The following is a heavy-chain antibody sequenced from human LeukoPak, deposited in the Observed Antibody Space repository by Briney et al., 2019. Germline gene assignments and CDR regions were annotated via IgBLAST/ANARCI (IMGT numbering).Heavy chain of an antibody. J-gene: IGHJ4*02. V-gene: IGHV4-30-4*01. CDR3: ARRYSSGWTFDY. D-gene: IGHD6-19*01. CDR2: IYYSGST. Sequence: SQTLSLTCTVSGGSISSGDYYWSWIRQPPGKGLEWIGYIYYSGSTYYNPSLKSRLTISIDTSKSQFSLKLSSVTAADTAVYFCARRYSSGWTFDYWGQGTLVTVSS. CDR1: GGSISSGDYY.